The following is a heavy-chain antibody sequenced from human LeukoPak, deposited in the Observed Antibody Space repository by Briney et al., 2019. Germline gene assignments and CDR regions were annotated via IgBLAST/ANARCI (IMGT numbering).Heavy chain of an antibody. CDR3: ARDARVVPAAIGAFDI. CDR2: IIPIFGTA. V-gene: IGHV1-69*05. J-gene: IGHJ3*02. CDR1: GGTFSSYA. Sequence: ASVTVSCKASGGTFSSYAISWVRQAPGQGLEWMGGIIPIFGTANYAQKFQGRVTITTDESTSTAYMELSSLRSEDTAVYYCARDARVVPAAIGAFDIWGQGTMVTVSS. D-gene: IGHD2-2*01.